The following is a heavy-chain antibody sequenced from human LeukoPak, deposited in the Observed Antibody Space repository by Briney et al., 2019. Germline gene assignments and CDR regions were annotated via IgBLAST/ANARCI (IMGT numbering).Heavy chain of an antibody. CDR2: ISGSGGST. V-gene: IGHV3-23*01. D-gene: IGHD2-2*01. CDR1: GLTFSSYA. J-gene: IGHJ6*02. Sequence: GGSLRLSCAASGLTFSSYAMSWVRQAPGKGLEWVSAISGSGGSTYYADSVKGRFTISRDNSKNTLYLQMNSLRAEDTAVYYCAKAHSPYCSSTSCYSASYYYYYGMDVWGQGTTVTVSS. CDR3: AKAHSPYCSSTSCYSASYYYYYGMDV.